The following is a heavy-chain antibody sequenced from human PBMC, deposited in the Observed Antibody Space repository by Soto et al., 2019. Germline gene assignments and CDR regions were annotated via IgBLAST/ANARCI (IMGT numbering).Heavy chain of an antibody. CDR2: ISSGSSDT. CDR1: GFTFSRVS. V-gene: IGHV3-21*01. Sequence: LRLSCEASGFTFSRVSTNWVRQVPGKGLEWVASISSGSSDTWHADSVKGRFIISRDNAQNSLFLQMNTLRPEDTAMYYCARVAYRGPGTQVTVSS. J-gene: IGHJ4*02. CDR3: ARVAY.